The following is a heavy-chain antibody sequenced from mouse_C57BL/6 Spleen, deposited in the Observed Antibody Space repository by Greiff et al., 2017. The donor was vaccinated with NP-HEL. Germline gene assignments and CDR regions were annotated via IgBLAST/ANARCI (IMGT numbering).Heavy chain of an antibody. CDR3: ARSGLRYFEV. Sequence: QVQLQQSGAELVKPGASVKLSCKASGYTFTSYWMQWVKQRPGQGLEWIGEIDPSDSYTNYNQKFKGKATLTVDTSSSTAYMQLSSLTSEDSAVYYCARSGLRYFEVWGTGTTVTVSS. CDR1: GYTFTSYW. J-gene: IGHJ1*03. V-gene: IGHV1-50*01. D-gene: IGHD2-13*01. CDR2: IDPSDSYT.